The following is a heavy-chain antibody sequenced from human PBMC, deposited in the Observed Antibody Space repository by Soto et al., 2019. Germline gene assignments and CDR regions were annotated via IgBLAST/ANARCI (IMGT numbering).Heavy chain of an antibody. CDR1: GGSISSGGYY. V-gene: IGHV4-31*03. CDR3: AKYGSGEYCSGGSCYSGFDY. CDR2: IYYSGST. J-gene: IGHJ4*02. Sequence: SETLSLTCTVSGGSISSGGYYWSWIRQHPGKGLEWIGYIYYSGSTYYNPSLKSRVTISVDTSKNQFSLKLSSVTAADTAVYYCAKYGSGEYCSGGSCYSGFDYWGQGTLVTVSS. D-gene: IGHD2-15*01.